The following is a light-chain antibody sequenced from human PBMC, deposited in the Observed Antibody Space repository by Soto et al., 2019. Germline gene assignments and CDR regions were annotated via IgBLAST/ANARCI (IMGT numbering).Light chain of an antibody. CDR3: SSYAGSNNYV. CDR1: SSDVGGYNY. V-gene: IGLV2-8*01. Sequence: QSVLTQPPSASGSPGQPVTISCTGTSSDVGGYNYVSWYQQHPGQAPKLMIYEVSKRPSGVPDRFSGSKSGNTASLTVSGLQAEDEADYYCSSYAGSNNYVFGTGTKVTV. CDR2: EVS. J-gene: IGLJ1*01.